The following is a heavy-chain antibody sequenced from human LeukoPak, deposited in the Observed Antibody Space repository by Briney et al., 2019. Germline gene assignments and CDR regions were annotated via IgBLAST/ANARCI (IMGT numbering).Heavy chain of an antibody. D-gene: IGHD3-10*01. CDR3: ARGAPYYYGSGSYTRYFQH. CDR1: GFTFSSYA. V-gene: IGHV4-34*01. J-gene: IGHJ1*01. CDR2: INHSGST. Sequence: PGGSLRLSCAASGFTFSSYAMSWIRQPPGKGLEWIGEINHSGSTNYNPSLKSRVTISVDTSKNQFSLKLSSVTAADTAVYYCARGAPYYYGSGSYTRYFQHWGQGTLVTVSS.